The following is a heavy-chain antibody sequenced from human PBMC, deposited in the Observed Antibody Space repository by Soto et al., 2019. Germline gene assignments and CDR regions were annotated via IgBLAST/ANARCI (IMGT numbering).Heavy chain of an antibody. CDR2: LYSGGAT. CDR1: GFIVSSNY. D-gene: IGHD3-10*01. V-gene: IGHV3-53*04. CDR3: VRGRYGSEIH. J-gene: IGHJ4*02. Sequence: PGGSLRLSCAASGFIVSSNYMTWVRQAPGKGLEWVSLLYSGGATHYAASVKGRFTISSHSSQNTLFLQMNSLRTEDTATYYCVRGRYGSEIHWGQGTKVTSPQ.